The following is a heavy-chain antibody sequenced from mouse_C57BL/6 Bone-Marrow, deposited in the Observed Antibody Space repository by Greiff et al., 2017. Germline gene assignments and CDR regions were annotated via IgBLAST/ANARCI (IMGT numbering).Heavy chain of an antibody. Sequence: VHVKQSGAELVRPGASVKLSCTASGFNIKDDYIHWVKQRPEQGLGWIGWIDPEIGDTEYASKFQGKATITSDTSSNTAYLQLSSLKSEDTAVYYCSSFDGNYFDFWGQGTPLTGAS. CDR1: GFNIKDDY. D-gene: IGHD2-3*01. V-gene: IGHV14-4*01. CDR3: SSFDGNYFDF. CDR2: IDPEIGDT. J-gene: IGHJ2*01.